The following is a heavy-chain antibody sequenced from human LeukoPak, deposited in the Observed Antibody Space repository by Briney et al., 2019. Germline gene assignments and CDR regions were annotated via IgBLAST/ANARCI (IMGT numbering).Heavy chain of an antibody. J-gene: IGHJ4*02. CDR1: GGSINSYY. CDR3: AGERKGDSSGYYFDY. V-gene: IGHV4-4*07. D-gene: IGHD3-22*01. CDR2: LYTSGST. Sequence: SETLSLTCTVSGGSINSYYWSWIRQPARKGLEWIGRLYTSGSTNYNPSLKSRVTMSVDTSKNQFSLKLSSVTAADTAVYYCAGERKGDSSGYYFDYWGQGTLVTVSS.